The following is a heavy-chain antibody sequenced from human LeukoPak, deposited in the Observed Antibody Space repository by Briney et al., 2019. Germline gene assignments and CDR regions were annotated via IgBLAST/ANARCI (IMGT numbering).Heavy chain of an antibody. J-gene: IGHJ4*02. CDR2: IYHNGNT. Sequence: PSETLSLTCAVSGHSIRSDYYWGWIRQLPGKGLEWIGCIYHNGNTYYSPSLEGRVTISVDTPKNQFSLKLSSVTAADTAVYYCARASPADTFGLWIDFWGQGTLVTVSS. CDR3: ARASPADTFGLWIDF. CDR1: GHSIRSDYY. V-gene: IGHV4-38-2*01. D-gene: IGHD5-18*01.